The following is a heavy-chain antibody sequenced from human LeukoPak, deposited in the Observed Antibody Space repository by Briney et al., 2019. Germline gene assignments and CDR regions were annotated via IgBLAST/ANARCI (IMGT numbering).Heavy chain of an antibody. D-gene: IGHD3-3*01. CDR2: IYYSGST. CDR1: GGSISSCY. V-gene: IGHV4-59*01. J-gene: IGHJ6*03. Sequence: SETLSLTCTVSGGSISSCYWSWIRQPPGKGLEWIGYIYYSGSTNYNPSLKSRVTISVDTSKNQFSLKLSSVTAADTAVYYCAREAYDFWSGYSDYHYMDVWGKGTTVTVSS. CDR3: AREAYDFWSGYSDYHYMDV.